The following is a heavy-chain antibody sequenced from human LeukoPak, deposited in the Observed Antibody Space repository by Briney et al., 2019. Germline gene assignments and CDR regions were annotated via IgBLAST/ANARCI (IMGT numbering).Heavy chain of an antibody. CDR1: GYTFTSYD. CDR2: MNPNSGKT. V-gene: IGHV1-8*01. D-gene: IGHD1-26*01. Sequence: ASVKVSCKASGYTFTSYDIKWVRQATGQGLEWMGWMNPNSGKTGYAQKFQGRVTMTRNTSISTAYMELSSLRSEDTAVYYCARGRGRGSYSDYWGQGTLVTVSS. CDR3: ARGRGRGSYSDY. J-gene: IGHJ4*02.